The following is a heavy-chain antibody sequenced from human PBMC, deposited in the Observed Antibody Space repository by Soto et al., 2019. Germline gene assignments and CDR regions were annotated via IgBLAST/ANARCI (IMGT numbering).Heavy chain of an antibody. D-gene: IGHD3-16*01. V-gene: IGHV3-7*03. Sequence: PGGSLRLSCATSDFTFRNYWMNWVRQAPGKGLEWVANIKPDGSATNYVDSVKGRFTISRDNVRSSVSLQMNSLGVEDTAVYFCFGGNGGPQWGQGTLVTVSS. CDR2: IKPDGSAT. J-gene: IGHJ4*02. CDR1: DFTFRNYW. CDR3: FGGNGGPQ.